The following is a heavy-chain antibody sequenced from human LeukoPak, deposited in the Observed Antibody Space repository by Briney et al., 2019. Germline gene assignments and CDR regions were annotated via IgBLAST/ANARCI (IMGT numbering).Heavy chain of an antibody. Sequence: GGSLRLSCAASGFTFSSYWMHWVRQRPGKGLVWVSRIHLDGRTTNYADSVKGRFTISRDNAKNTLSLEMDSLRPEDTAVYYCARGGSPSDYWGQGTLVSVSS. CDR2: IHLDGRTT. CDR3: ARGGSPSDY. V-gene: IGHV3-74*01. D-gene: IGHD3-16*01. J-gene: IGHJ4*02. CDR1: GFTFSSYW.